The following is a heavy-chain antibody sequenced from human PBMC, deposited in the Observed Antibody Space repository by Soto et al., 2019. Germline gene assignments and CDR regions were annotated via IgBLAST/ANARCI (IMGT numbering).Heavy chain of an antibody. CDR3: GITICGGRMYFGY. D-gene: IGHD3-3*01. CDR1: GYTFTSYG. Sequence: GASVKVSCKDSGYTFTSYGISWVRQAPGQGLEWMRWIGAYNGNKNYAHKLQGRVTMTKDTAATAAYLDLRSLGPXDKAVYYCGITICGGRMYFGYRRQCIPVTVSS. CDR2: IGAYNGNK. J-gene: IGHJ4*02. V-gene: IGHV1-18*04.